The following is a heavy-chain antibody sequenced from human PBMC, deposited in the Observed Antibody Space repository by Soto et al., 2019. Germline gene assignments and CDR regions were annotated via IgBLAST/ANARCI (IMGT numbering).Heavy chain of an antibody. CDR1: GASISKTSSY. D-gene: IGHD3-10*02. CDR2: INYSGTA. V-gene: IGHV4-39*01. Sequence: QVELQQSGPGLVKPSETLSLTCTVSGASISKTSSYWGWIRQPPGKGLEWIGSINYSGTAYYNPSLNTRVTISVDTSRNQFSLRLTSVTAADTAFYSCAPRVNVPSWYFDLWGR. J-gene: IGHJ2*01. CDR3: APRVNVPSWYFDL.